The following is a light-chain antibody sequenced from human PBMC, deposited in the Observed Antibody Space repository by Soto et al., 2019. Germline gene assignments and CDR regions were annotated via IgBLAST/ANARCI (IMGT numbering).Light chain of an antibody. CDR1: SSDIGAYNF. V-gene: IGLV2-8*01. Sequence: QSALTQPPSASGSPGQSVSISCTGTSSDIGAYNFVSWYQQHPGKAPRLMIYGVNKRPSGVPDRFSGSKSGNTASLTVSGLQAEDEADYYCSSYAGSNNYVVFGGGTQLTVL. J-gene: IGLJ2*01. CDR3: SSYAGSNNYVV. CDR2: GVN.